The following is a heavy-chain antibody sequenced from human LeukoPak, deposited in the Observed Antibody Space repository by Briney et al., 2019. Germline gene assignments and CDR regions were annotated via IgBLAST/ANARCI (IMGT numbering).Heavy chain of an antibody. CDR2: IYYSGST. V-gene: IGHV4-39*07. D-gene: IGHD3-9*01. Sequence: SETLSLTCTVSGGSISSSSYYWGWIRQPPGKGLEWIGSIYYSGSTYYNPSLKSRVTISVDTSKNQFSLKLSSVTAADTAVYYCARTRELRYFDWLYQYYFDYWGQGTLVTVSS. CDR1: GGSISSSSYY. J-gene: IGHJ4*02. CDR3: ARTRELRYFDWLYQYYFDY.